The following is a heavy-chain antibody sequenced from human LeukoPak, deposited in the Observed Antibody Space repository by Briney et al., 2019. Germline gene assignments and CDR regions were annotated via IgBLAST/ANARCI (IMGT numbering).Heavy chain of an antibody. V-gene: IGHV3-23*01. CDR3: AKKIWLLGYVGYFDY. J-gene: IGHJ4*02. CDR1: GFTFSSYS. D-gene: IGHD5-18*01. CDR2: ISGSGGST. Sequence: GGSLRLSCAASGFTFSSYSMNWVRQAPGKGLEWVSAISGSGGSTYYADSVKGRFTISRDNSKNTLYLQMNSLRAEDTAVYYCAKKIWLLGYVGYFDYWGQGTLVTVSS.